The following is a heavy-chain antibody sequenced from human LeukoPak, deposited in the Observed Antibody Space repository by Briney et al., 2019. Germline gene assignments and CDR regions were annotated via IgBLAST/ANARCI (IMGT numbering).Heavy chain of an antibody. J-gene: IGHJ4*02. CDR3: TRERRGSYYAFES. CDR2: VMSGRGST. CDR1: GFIFSSYA. Sequence: PGGSLRLSCAASGFIFSSYAMSWVRQSPGKGPEWISYVMSGRGSTNYADSVKGRFTISRDNAKNSVALQLDGLRADDTAVYFCTRERRGSYYAFESWGQGTLVTVSS. D-gene: IGHD3-10*01. V-gene: IGHV3-21*05.